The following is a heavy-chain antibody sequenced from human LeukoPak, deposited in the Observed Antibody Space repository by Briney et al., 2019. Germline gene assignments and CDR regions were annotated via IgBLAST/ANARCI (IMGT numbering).Heavy chain of an antibody. Sequence: SETLSLTCAVYGGSFSGYYWSWIRQPPGKGLEWIGEINHSGSTNYNPSLKSRVTISVDTSKNQFSLKLSSVTAADTAVYYCAREQLGIAAAGLDYWGQGTLVTVSS. V-gene: IGHV4-34*01. CDR1: GGSFSGYY. D-gene: IGHD6-13*01. CDR3: AREQLGIAAAGLDY. J-gene: IGHJ4*02. CDR2: INHSGST.